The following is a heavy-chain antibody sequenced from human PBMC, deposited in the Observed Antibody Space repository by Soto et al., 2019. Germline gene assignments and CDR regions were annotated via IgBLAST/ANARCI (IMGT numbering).Heavy chain of an antibody. J-gene: IGHJ5*02. CDR2: IYYSGST. CDR1: GASMSSGGYY. Sequence: SETLSLTCTVSGASMSSGGYYWTWLRQSPGKGLEWIGYIYYSGSTYYNPSLESRVAISLDTSRSQFSLTLHSVIAADTAIYYCARDRHNNFFDPWGQGTLVTVSS. D-gene: IGHD6-6*01. CDR3: ARDRHNNFFDP. V-gene: IGHV4-31*03.